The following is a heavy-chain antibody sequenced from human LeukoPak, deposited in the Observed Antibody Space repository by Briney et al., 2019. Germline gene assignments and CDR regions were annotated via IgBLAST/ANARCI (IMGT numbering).Heavy chain of an antibody. Sequence: LTGGSLRLSCAASGFPFSGYWMSWVRQAPGKGQEWVANIHKDGSAKRYVDSVKGRFTISRDNAKSSLYLQMNSLRDEDTAVYYCTRDRGFGADDYWGRGSLVSVSP. CDR1: GFPFSGYW. CDR3: TRDRGFGADDY. J-gene: IGHJ4*02. D-gene: IGHD3-10*01. V-gene: IGHV3-7*01. CDR2: IHKDGSAK.